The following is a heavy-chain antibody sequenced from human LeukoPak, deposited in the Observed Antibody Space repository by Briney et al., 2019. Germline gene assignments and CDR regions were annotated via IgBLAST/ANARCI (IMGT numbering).Heavy chain of an antibody. CDR1: GFRFRDYW. Sequence: AGGSLRLSCAASGFRFRDYWVTWVRQAPGRGLEWVANMNQDGSNIKYGDSVKGRFTISRDKAKNSLYLQMDSLRVDDTAVYYCARDAYTWASDSWGHGTLVTISS. J-gene: IGHJ5*01. V-gene: IGHV3-7*01. D-gene: IGHD3-16*01. CDR3: ARDAYTWASDS. CDR2: MNQDGSNI.